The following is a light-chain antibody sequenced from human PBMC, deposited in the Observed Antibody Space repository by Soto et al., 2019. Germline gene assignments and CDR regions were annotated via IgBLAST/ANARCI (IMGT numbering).Light chain of an antibody. V-gene: IGKV1-9*01. J-gene: IGKJ1*01. CDR2: AAS. Sequence: DIQLTQSPSFLSASVGDRVTITCRASQGISSYLAWYQHKPGKAPKLLIYAASTLQSGVPSRFSGSGSVTELTLTINSLQPEDVATDYCQHLHRYPETVGRGTKVEIK. CDR3: QHLHRYPET. CDR1: QGISSY.